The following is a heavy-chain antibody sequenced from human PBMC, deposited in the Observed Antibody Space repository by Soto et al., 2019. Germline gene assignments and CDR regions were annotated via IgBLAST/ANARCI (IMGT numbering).Heavy chain of an antibody. CDR1: GFTVSSHA. D-gene: IGHD3-22*01. J-gene: IGHJ3*02. CDR3: AREGSGYDAFDI. V-gene: IGHV3-23*01. Sequence: GGSLRLSCEGSGFTVSSHAMTWIRQAPGKGPEWVSTITADGDTFYVDSVKGRFTISRDNSKNTLYLQMNSLRAEDTAVYYCAREGSGYDAFDIWGQGTMVTVSS. CDR2: ITADGDT.